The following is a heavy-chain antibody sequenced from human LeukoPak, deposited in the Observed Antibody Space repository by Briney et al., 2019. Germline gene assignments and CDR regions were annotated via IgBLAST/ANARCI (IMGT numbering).Heavy chain of an antibody. Sequence: PGGSLRLSCSASTFTFSSLAMHWVRQAPGKGLECVSSISSNGGSTTNAESVKGRFTVSRDNSRNTLYLQMTSLRADDTAVYYCAGSGTYRAFEIWGQGTMVTVSS. D-gene: IGHD3-10*01. V-gene: IGHV3-64D*06. CDR1: TFTFSSLA. CDR3: AGSGTYRAFEI. CDR2: ISSNGGST. J-gene: IGHJ3*02.